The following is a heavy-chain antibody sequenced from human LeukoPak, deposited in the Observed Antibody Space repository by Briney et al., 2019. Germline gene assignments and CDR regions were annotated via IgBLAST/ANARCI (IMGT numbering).Heavy chain of an antibody. CDR3: ARENGCGGDCYYFDY. Sequence: GGSLRLSCAASGFTFSSYWMSWVRKAPGKGLEWVSGINWNGGTTAYADSVKGRFTISRDNAKNSLYLQMNSLRAEDTALYYRARENGCGGDCYYFDYWGQGTLVTVSS. J-gene: IGHJ4*02. CDR2: INWNGGTT. CDR1: GFTFSSYW. D-gene: IGHD2-21*01. V-gene: IGHV3-20*04.